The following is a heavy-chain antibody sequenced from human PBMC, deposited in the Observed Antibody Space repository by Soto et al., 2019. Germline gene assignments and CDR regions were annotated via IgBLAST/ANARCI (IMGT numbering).Heavy chain of an antibody. CDR3: ARDWGDCSGGSCYSHAFDI. CDR1: GFTVSSNY. V-gene: IGHV3-53*04. Sequence: GGSLRLSCAASGFTVSSNYMSWVRQAPGKGLEWVSVIYSGGSTYYADSVKGRFTISRHNSKNTLYLQMNSLRAEDTAVYYCARDWGDCSGGSCYSHAFDIWGQGTMVTV. CDR2: IYSGGST. D-gene: IGHD2-15*01. J-gene: IGHJ3*02.